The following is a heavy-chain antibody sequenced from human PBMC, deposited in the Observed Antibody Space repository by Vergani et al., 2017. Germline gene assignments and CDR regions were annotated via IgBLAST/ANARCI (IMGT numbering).Heavy chain of an antibody. Sequence: QVQLVQSGAEVKKPGSSVKVSCKASGGTFSSYAISWVRQAPGQGLEWMGGIIPIFGTANYAQKFQGRVTITADESTSTAYMELSSLRSEDTAVYYCARDRNYYGSGSYQNWFDLWGQGTLVTVSS. CDR1: GGTFSSYA. D-gene: IGHD3-10*01. CDR2: IIPIFGTA. J-gene: IGHJ5*02. CDR3: ARDRNYYGSGSYQNWFDL. V-gene: IGHV1-69*12.